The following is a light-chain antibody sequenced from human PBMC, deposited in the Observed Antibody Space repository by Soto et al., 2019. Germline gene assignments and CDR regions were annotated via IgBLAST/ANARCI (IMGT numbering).Light chain of an antibody. Sequence: QSALTQPRSVSGSPGQSVTISCTGTSSDVGGYNYVSWYQQHPGKAPKLMIYDVSKRPSGVPDRFSGSKSGNTASLTISGLQAEDEADYYCCSYAGNYYLFGTGTKLTVL. V-gene: IGLV2-11*01. CDR3: CSYAGNYYL. CDR2: DVS. J-gene: IGLJ1*01. CDR1: SSDVGGYNY.